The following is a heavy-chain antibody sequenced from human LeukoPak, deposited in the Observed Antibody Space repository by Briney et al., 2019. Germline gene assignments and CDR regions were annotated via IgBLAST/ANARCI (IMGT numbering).Heavy chain of an antibody. V-gene: IGHV3-7*01. CDR1: GFTFSSYW. D-gene: IGHD6-13*01. J-gene: IGHJ4*02. CDR2: IRQDGTEK. CDR3: ARVLRQYSSSWYFDF. Sequence: GGSLRLSCAASGFTFSSYWMTWVRQAPGKGLEWVANIRQDGTEKYYVDSVKGRFTISRDNGKNSLSLQMSSLRAEDTAVYYCARVLRQYSSSWYFDFWGQGTLVTVSS.